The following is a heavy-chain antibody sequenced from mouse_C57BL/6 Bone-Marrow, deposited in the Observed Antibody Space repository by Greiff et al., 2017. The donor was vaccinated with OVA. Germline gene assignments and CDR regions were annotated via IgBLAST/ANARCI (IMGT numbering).Heavy chain of an antibody. D-gene: IGHD1-1*01. Sequence: VQLQQSGAELVRPGASVKLSCTASGFNIKDDYMHWVKQRPEQGLEWIGWIDPENGDTEYASKFQGKATITADTSSNTAYLQLSSLTSEDTAVYYCTTSIYYYGSRDWYFDVWGTGTTVTVSP. J-gene: IGHJ1*03. CDR1: GFNIKDDY. CDR2: IDPENGDT. CDR3: TTSIYYYGSRDWYFDV. V-gene: IGHV14-4*01.